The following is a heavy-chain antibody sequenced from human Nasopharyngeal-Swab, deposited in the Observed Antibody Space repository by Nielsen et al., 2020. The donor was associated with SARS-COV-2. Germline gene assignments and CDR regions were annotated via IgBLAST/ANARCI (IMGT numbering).Heavy chain of an antibody. V-gene: IGHV4-39*01. CDR3: ARGSPSGYYPDY. J-gene: IGHJ4*02. CDR2: IYYSGST. CDR1: GGSISSSSYY. Sequence: SETLSLTCTVSGGSISSSSYYWGWIRQPPGKGLEWIGSIYYSGSTYYNPSLKSRVTISVDTSKNQFSLKLSSVTAADTAVYYCARGSPSGYYPDYWGQGTLVTVSS. D-gene: IGHD3-22*01.